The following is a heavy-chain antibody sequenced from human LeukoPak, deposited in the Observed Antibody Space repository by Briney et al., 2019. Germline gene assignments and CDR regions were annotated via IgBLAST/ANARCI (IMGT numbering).Heavy chain of an antibody. CDR1: GGSITSISYY. Sequence: SETLSLTCTVSGGSITSISYYWGWIRQPPGEALEWIGSVYYSGSTYYNSSLKSRVTISVDTSKNQFSPKLTSVTAADTAVYYCARHYYGSGSHDYWGQGTLVTVSS. J-gene: IGHJ4*02. CDR3: ARHYYGSGSHDY. D-gene: IGHD3-10*01. V-gene: IGHV4-39*01. CDR2: VYYSGST.